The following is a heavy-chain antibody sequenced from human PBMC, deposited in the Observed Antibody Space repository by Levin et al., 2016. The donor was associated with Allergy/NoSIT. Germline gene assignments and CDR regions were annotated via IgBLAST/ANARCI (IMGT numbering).Heavy chain of an antibody. D-gene: IGHD4-17*01. Sequence: GESLKISCAASGFTLTRYSLNWVRQAPGKGLEWVSAISVGGANTYYADSVKGRFTISRDNSKNTLYLQMNSLRAEDTAVYYCAKDLLGHDYDDYDTSAFDLWGQGTMVTVSS. CDR1: GFTLTRYS. V-gene: IGHV3-23*01. CDR3: AKDLLGHDYDDYDTSAFDL. CDR2: ISVGGANT. J-gene: IGHJ3*01.